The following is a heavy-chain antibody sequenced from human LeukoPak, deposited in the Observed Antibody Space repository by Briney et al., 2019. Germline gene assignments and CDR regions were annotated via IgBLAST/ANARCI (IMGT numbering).Heavy chain of an antibody. CDR3: AKDLTITMIVVVITD. CDR2: ISGSGGST. D-gene: IGHD3-22*01. CDR1: GFTFSSYA. Sequence: GGSLRLSCAASGFTFSSYAMSWVRQAPGKGLEWVSAISGSGGSTYYADSVKGRFTISRDNSKNTLYLQMNSLRAEDTAVYCCAKDLTITMIVVVITDWGQGTLVTVSS. V-gene: IGHV3-23*01. J-gene: IGHJ4*02.